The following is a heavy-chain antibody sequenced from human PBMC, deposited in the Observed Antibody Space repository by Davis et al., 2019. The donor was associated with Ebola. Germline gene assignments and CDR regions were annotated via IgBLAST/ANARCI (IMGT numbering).Heavy chain of an antibody. Sequence: MPSETLSLTCAVSGASISTSNWWTRNDWWSWVRRSPGKGLEWIGEIYHSGNTNYNPSLKSRVTISVDKSKNELSLNLTSVTAADTAVYYCARGQSGSDYSLWQYWGQGTLVTVSS. D-gene: IGHD3-10*01. CDR2: IYHSGNT. CDR3: ARGQSGSDYSLWQY. CDR1: GASISTSNWWTRNDW. J-gene: IGHJ4*02. V-gene: IGHV4-4*02.